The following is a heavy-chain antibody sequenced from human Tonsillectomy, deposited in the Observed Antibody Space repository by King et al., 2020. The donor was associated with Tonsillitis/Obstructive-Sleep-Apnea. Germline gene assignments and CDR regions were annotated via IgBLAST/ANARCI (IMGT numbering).Heavy chain of an antibody. CDR1: GYSFSSYW. J-gene: IGHJ6*03. Sequence: VQLVESGAEVKKPGESLKISCKGSGYSFSSYWIDWVRQMPGKGLEWMGTIDPSDSYTNYSPSFQGHVTISTDKSISTAFLQWASLKASDTAMYYCASRYFDGHYYYYMDVWGKGTTVTVSS. V-gene: IGHV5-10-1*01. CDR2: IDPSDSYT. D-gene: IGHD3-9*01. CDR3: ASRYFDGHYYYYMDV.